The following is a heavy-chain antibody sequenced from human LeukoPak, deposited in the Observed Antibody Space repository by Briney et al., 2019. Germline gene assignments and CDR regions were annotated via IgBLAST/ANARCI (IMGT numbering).Heavy chain of an antibody. Sequence: GGSLRLSCAASGFTFDDYGMSWVRQAPGKGLEWVSGINWNGGSTGYADSVKGRFTISRDNSKNTLYLQMNSLRAEDTAVYYCARSGEMVRGVIITYHFDYWGQGTLVTVSS. CDR1: GFTFDDYG. CDR3: ARSGEMVRGVIITYHFDY. CDR2: INWNGGST. J-gene: IGHJ4*02. D-gene: IGHD3-10*01. V-gene: IGHV3-20*04.